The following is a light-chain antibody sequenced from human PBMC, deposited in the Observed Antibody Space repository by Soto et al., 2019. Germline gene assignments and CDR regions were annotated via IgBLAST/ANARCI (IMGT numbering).Light chain of an antibody. CDR2: DAS. Sequence: EIVMTQSPATLSVSPGESASLSCRASQSVSSKLAWYMQKPGQAPRLLIYDASTRATGIPARLSGGGSGTEFALIISSLQSEDFAVYYCQQYNDWPYTFGQGTKLEI. J-gene: IGKJ2*01. CDR3: QQYNDWPYT. V-gene: IGKV3-15*01. CDR1: QSVSSK.